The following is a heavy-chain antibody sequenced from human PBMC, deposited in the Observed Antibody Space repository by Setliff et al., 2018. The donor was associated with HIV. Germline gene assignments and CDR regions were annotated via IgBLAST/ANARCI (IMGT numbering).Heavy chain of an antibody. J-gene: IGHJ6*02. D-gene: IGHD6-13*01. CDR3: ARSGYSSSWYLDYYYYYGMDV. CDR2: INPNSGGT. V-gene: IGHV1-2*02. Sequence: GASVKVSCKASGYSFSDYYMHWVQQAPGKGLEWMGWINPNSGGTNYAQKFQGRVTMTRDTSISTAYMELSRLRSDDTAVYYCARSGYSSSWYLDYYYYYGMDVWGQGTTVTVSS. CDR1: GYSFSDYY.